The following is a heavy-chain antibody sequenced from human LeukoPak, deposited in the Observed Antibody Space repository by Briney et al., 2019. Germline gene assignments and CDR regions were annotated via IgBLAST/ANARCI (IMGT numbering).Heavy chain of an antibody. CDR2: TYYSGST. Sequence: SETLSLTCTVAGGSMSSSNYYWGWIRQPPGKGLEWIGSTYYSGSTHYNPSLKSRVTISVDTSKKQFFLKLSSVTAADTAVYYCARNVSMVRGVTRLNWFDPWGQGTLVTVSS. CDR1: GGSMSSSNYY. J-gene: IGHJ5*02. D-gene: IGHD3-10*01. V-gene: IGHV4-39*01. CDR3: ARNVSMVRGVTRLNWFDP.